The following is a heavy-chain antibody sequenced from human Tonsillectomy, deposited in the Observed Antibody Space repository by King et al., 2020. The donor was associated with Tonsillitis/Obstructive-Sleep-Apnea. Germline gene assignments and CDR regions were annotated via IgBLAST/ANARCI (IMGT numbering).Heavy chain of an antibody. D-gene: IGHD6-13*01. V-gene: IGHV1-46*01. CDR2: INPSGGST. Sequence: VQLVESGAEVKKPGASVKVSCKASGYTFTSHYIHWVRQAPGQGIEWMGMINPSGGSTSYAQKFQGRVTMTRDTSTSTVYMELSSLRSEDTAVYYCARGVAAAGTDWFDPWGQGTLVTVSS. CDR3: ARGVAAAGTDWFDP. CDR1: GYTFTSHY. J-gene: IGHJ5*02.